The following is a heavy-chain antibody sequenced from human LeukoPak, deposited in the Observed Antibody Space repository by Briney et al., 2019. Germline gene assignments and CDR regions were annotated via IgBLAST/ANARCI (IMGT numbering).Heavy chain of an antibody. CDR1: GFTFSSYA. Sequence: SGGSLRLSCAASGFTFSSYAMSWVRQAPGKGLEWVSAISGSGGSTYYADSVKGRFTISRDNSKNTLYLQMNSLRAEDTAVYYCAKLPVVLMVRGVMTLYFDYWGQGTLVTVSS. CDR3: AKLPVVLMVRGVMTLYFDY. J-gene: IGHJ4*02. V-gene: IGHV3-23*01. CDR2: ISGSGGST. D-gene: IGHD3-10*01.